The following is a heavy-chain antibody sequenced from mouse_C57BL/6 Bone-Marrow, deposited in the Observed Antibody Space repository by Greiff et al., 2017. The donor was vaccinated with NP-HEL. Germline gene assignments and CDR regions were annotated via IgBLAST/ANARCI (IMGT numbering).Heavy chain of an antibody. J-gene: IGHJ3*01. CDR2: IYPRSGNT. D-gene: IGHD4-1*01. V-gene: IGHV1-81*01. CDR1: GYTFTSYG. Sequence: QVHVKQSGAELARPGASVKLSCKASGYTFTSYGISWVKQRTGQGLEWIGEIYPRSGNTYYNEKFKGKATLTADKSSSTAYMELRSLTSEDSAVYFCARGLGPGVRFAYWGQGTLVTVSA. CDR3: ARGLGPGVRFAY.